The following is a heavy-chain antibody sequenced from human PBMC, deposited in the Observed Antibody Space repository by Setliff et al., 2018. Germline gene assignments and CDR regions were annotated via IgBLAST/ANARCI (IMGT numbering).Heavy chain of an antibody. Sequence: SETLSLTCTVSGGSISSSLYYWAFIRQPPGKGLEWIGSILYSGGAHSNPSLNSRVSISVDTSKNQFSLRLRSVTAADTAFYYCATSYLTLGAAFDVWGQGTMVT. CDR3: ATSYLTLGAAFDV. V-gene: IGHV4-39*07. CDR2: ILYSGGA. CDR1: GGSISSSLYY. J-gene: IGHJ3*01. D-gene: IGHD3-16*01.